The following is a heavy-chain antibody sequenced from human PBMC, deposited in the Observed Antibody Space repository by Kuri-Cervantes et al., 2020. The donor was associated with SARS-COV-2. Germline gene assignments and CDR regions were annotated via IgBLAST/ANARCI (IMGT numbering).Heavy chain of an antibody. J-gene: IGHJ4*02. CDR3: SRAGAVGGSSSNFDF. CDR1: GGTFNSNS. Sequence: SVKVSCKASGGTFNSNSITWVRQAPGQGLEWMGGIIPIFGTSNYAQNFQERVTITADESTSTAYMELRSLRSDDTAVYYCSRAGAVGGSSSNFDFWGQGTLVTVSS. D-gene: IGHD6-6*01. V-gene: IGHV1-69*13. CDR2: IIPIFGTS.